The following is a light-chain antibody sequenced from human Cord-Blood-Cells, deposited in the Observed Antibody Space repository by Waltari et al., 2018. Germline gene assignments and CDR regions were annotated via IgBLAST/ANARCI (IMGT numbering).Light chain of an antibody. CDR1: SRDVGGYNY. Sequence: QSALTQPRSVYGSPGQSVTISCPGTSRDVGGYNYVSWYQQHPGKAPKLMIYDVSKRPSGVPDRFSGSKSGNTASLTISGLQAEDEADYYCCSYAGSYTWVFGGGTKLTVL. V-gene: IGLV2-11*01. CDR3: CSYAGSYTWV. J-gene: IGLJ3*02. CDR2: DVS.